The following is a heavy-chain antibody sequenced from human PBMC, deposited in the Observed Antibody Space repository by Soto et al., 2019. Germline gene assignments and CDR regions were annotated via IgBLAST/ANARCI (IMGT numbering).Heavy chain of an antibody. CDR3: ARPSLGDAFDI. D-gene: IGHD6-13*01. J-gene: IGHJ3*02. CDR1: GFTISSNY. CDR2: IYSGGTT. V-gene: IGHV3-66*04. Sequence: GGSLRLSCAASGFTISSNYMSWVRRPPGKGLEWVSIIYSGGTTYYADSVKGRFTISRDNSKNTLYLQMNSLRAEDTAVYYCARPSLGDAFDIWGQGTMVTVSS.